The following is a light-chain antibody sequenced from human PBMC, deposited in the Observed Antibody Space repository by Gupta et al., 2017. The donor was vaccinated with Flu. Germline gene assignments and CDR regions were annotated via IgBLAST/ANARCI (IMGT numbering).Light chain of an antibody. V-gene: IGLV2-14*01. Sequence: QSALTQPASVSGSPGQSITIPCTGTSSDVGGYNYVSWYQPHPGKAPKLMIYEVTDRPAGVSIRFSGSKSGNTASLTISGREDEDEADYFCASDTTTSTWVFGGGTKLTVL. CDR1: SSDVGGYNY. J-gene: IGLJ3*02. CDR2: EVT. CDR3: ASDTTTSTWV.